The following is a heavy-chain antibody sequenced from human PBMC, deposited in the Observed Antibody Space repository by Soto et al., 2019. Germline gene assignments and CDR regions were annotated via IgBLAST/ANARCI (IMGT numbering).Heavy chain of an antibody. Sequence: PGGSLRLSCAASGFTFSSYAMSWVRQAPGKGLEWVSTISGSAGSTYYADSVKGRFTISRDNSKNTLYLQLNSLRAEDTAVYYCAKTRCTTSNCYVPDYWGQGTLVTVSS. CDR3: AKTRCTTSNCYVPDY. J-gene: IGHJ4*02. V-gene: IGHV3-23*01. CDR2: ISGSAGST. CDR1: GFTFSSYA. D-gene: IGHD2-8*01.